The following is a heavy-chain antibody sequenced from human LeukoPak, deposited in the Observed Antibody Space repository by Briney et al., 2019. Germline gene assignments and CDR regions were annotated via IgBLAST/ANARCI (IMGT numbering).Heavy chain of an antibody. Sequence: AGGSLRLSCAASGFTFSTFAMSWVRQAPGKGLEWVSLISGGGDITYYADSMKGRFTISRDNSKNTLYLHMNSLRAEDTAVYYCAKGQLWSGVAYFDYWGQGTLATVSS. CDR2: ISGGGDIT. D-gene: IGHD3-10*01. V-gene: IGHV3-23*01. CDR3: AKGQLWSGVAYFDY. J-gene: IGHJ4*02. CDR1: GFTFSTFA.